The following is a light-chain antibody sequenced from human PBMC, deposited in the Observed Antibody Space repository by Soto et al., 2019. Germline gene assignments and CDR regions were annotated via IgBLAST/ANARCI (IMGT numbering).Light chain of an antibody. CDR3: QQYHIYSWT. Sequence: DIQLTQSPSFLSASVGDXVTITXRASQTISTYLAWYQQRPGKAPKXXIYKASSLESGVPSRFSGGGAGTEFTLTSSSLQPDDFATYYCQQYHIYSWTFGQGTKVDIK. CDR1: QTISTY. J-gene: IGKJ1*01. CDR2: KAS. V-gene: IGKV1-5*03.